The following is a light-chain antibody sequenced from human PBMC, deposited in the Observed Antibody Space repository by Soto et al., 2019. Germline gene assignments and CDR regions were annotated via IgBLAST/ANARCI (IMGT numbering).Light chain of an antibody. J-gene: IGKJ1*01. CDR3: QQYESYWT. CDR1: QVITGW. Sequence: DIQLTQSPSTLSASVGDRVTITCRASQVITGWLAWYQQKPGNAPNLLIYDASNVQSGVPPRFSGSGSGTEFTLTISSLQPDDFATYYCQQYESYWTFGQGTKVELK. V-gene: IGKV1-5*01. CDR2: DAS.